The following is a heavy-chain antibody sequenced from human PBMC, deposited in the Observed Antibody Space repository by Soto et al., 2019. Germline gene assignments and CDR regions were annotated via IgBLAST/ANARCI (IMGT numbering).Heavy chain of an antibody. CDR2: ITGSDGRT. D-gene: IGHD6-25*01. CDR1: GFTFATYT. V-gene: IGHV3-23*01. Sequence: EVQLLESGGGLVQPGGSLRLSCAASGFTFATYTMSWVRQTPWKGLEWVSAITGSDGRTYYADSVKGRFTISRDNSKNTLYLQMNSLGAEDTAVYYCAKNSAATMRVGFDYWGQGTLVTVSS. J-gene: IGHJ4*02. CDR3: AKNSAATMRVGFDY.